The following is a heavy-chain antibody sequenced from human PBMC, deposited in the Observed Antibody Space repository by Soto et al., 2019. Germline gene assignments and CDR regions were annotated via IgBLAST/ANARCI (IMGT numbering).Heavy chain of an antibody. Sequence: GGSLRLSCAASGFTFSSYAMSWVRQAPGKGLEWVSAISGSGGSTYYADSVKGRFTISRDNSKNTLYLQMNSLRAEDTAVYYCAKDYSDYSKVVSWYFDLWGRGTLVTVSS. CDR3: AKDYSDYSKVVSWYFDL. V-gene: IGHV3-23*01. CDR1: GFTFSSYA. J-gene: IGHJ2*01. D-gene: IGHD4-17*01. CDR2: ISGSGGST.